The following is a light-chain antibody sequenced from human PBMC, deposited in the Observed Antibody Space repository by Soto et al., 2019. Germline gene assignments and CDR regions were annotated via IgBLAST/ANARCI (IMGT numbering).Light chain of an antibody. J-gene: IGKJ2*01. CDR2: KAS. CDR3: QQYNSYWRT. Sequence: DIQMSQCPSTLSASVGDRVTRTCRARQIIRSRGAWDQKQPGKAPKLLIYKASSLESGVPSRFSGSRSGTEFTLTICSLQPDVFATYYCQQYNSYWRTFGQRAKVDI. V-gene: IGKV1-5*03. CDR1: QIIRSR.